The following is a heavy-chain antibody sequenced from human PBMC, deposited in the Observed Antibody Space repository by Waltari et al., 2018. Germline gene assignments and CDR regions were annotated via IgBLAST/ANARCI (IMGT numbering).Heavy chain of an antibody. Sequence: QLQLQESGPGLVKPSETLSLTCTVSGGSISSSSYYWGWIRQPPGKGLEWIGSIYYSGRTSYNPPLKSRFTIPVDTSKNQFSLKLSSVTAADTAVYYCARPIQLWLNYYYMDVWGKGTTVTVSS. J-gene: IGHJ6*03. V-gene: IGHV4-39*01. CDR3: ARPIQLWLNYYYMDV. CDR2: IYYSGRT. CDR1: GGSISSSSYY. D-gene: IGHD5-18*01.